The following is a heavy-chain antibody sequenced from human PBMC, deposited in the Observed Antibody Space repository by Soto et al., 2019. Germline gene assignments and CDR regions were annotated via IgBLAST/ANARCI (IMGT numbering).Heavy chain of an antibody. CDR1: GFTFSSYA. Sequence: GGSLRLSCAASGFTFSSYAMNWVRQAPGKGLEWVALISHDGINKYYADSVRGRFTISRDSSTNTLYLQMNSLRAADTAVYYCGRCTSTSCHLGSDYWGQGILVTVSS. D-gene: IGHD2-2*01. CDR3: GRCTSTSCHLGSDY. V-gene: IGHV3-30-3*01. CDR2: ISHDGINK. J-gene: IGHJ4*02.